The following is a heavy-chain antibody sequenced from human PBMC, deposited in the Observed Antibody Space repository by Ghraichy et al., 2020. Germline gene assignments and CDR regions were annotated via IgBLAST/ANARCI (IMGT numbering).Heavy chain of an antibody. CDR1: GFSFSPYA. V-gene: IGHV3-23*01. D-gene: IGHD3-10*01. Sequence: LTCAASGFSFSPYAMSWVRQAPGKGLEWVSGISRSGSSTYYADSVKGRFTISRDNSKNTVYLQMNGLRADDTAVYYCAKARLWFGELYPLYSGMDVWGQGTTVTLSS. J-gene: IGHJ6*02. CDR3: AKARLWFGELYPLYSGMDV. CDR2: ISRSGSST.